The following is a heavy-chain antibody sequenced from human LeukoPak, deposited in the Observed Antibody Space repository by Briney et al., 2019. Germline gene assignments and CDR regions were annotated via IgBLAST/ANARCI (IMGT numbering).Heavy chain of an antibody. CDR3: ARDGDIVVVPAAIGYYGMDV. D-gene: IGHD2-2*01. V-gene: IGHV3-7*01. J-gene: IGHJ6*02. CDR1: GFTFSSYW. Sequence: GGSLRLSCAASGFTFSSYWMSWVRQAPGKGLEWVANIKQDGSEKYYVDSVKGRFTISRDNAKNSLYLQMNSLRAEDTAVYCCARDGDIVVVPAAIGYYGMDVWGQGTTVTVSS. CDR2: IKQDGSEK.